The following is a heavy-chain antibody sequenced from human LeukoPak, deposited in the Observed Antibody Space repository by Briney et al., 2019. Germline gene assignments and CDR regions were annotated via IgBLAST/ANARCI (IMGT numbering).Heavy chain of an antibody. CDR1: GVAFGHFA. CDR2: LGWDGGSI. CDR3: AKDISPHYDTSSHLGHDAFDL. Sequence: GGSLRLSCAASGVAFGHFAMHWVRQVPGSGLEWVAGLGWDGGSIGYADSVRGRFTISRDNVRNSLYLQMNGLRAEDTALYYCAKDISPHYDTSSHLGHDAFDLWGEGTMVTVST. D-gene: IGHD3-22*01. J-gene: IGHJ3*01. V-gene: IGHV3-9*01.